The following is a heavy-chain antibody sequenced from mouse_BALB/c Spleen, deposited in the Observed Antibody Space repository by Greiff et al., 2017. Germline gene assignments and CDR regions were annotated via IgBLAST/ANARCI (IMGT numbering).Heavy chain of an antibody. Sequence: QVQLQQSGAELVRPGTSVKMSCKAAGYTFTNYWIGWVKQRPGHGLEWIGDIYPGGGYTNYNEKFKGKAKLTAVTSTSTAYMELSSLTNEDSAVYYCTRSDGNYYAMDYWGQGTSVTVSS. D-gene: IGHD2-1*01. CDR1: GYTFTNYW. J-gene: IGHJ4*01. CDR3: TRSDGNYYAMDY. V-gene: IGHV1-63*02. CDR2: IYPGGGYT.